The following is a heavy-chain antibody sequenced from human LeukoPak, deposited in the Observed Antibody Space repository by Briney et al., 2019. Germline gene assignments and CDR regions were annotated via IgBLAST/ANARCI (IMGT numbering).Heavy chain of an antibody. V-gene: IGHV1-8*01. J-gene: IGHJ4*02. CDR1: GYTFTSYD. Sequence: GASVNVSCKASGYTFTSYDINWVRQATGQGLEWMGWMNPNSGNTGYAQNFQGRVTMTRNTSISTAYMELSSVRSDDTAVYYCARINYDSSGYYVDYWGKGTLVTVSS. CDR2: MNPNSGNT. D-gene: IGHD3-22*01. CDR3: ARINYDSSGYYVDY.